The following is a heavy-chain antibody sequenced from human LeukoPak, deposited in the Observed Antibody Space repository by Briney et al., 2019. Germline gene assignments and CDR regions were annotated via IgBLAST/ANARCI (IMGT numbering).Heavy chain of an antibody. CDR2: IIPILGIA. J-gene: IGHJ5*02. V-gene: IGHV1-69*04. Sequence: ASVKVSCKASVGTFSSYAISWVRQAPGQGLEWMGRIIPILGIANYAQKFQGRVTITADKSTSTAYMELSSLRSEDTAVYYCARGYAYTWFDPWGQGTLVTVSS. CDR1: VGTFSSYA. D-gene: IGHD2-2*01. CDR3: ARGYAYTWFDP.